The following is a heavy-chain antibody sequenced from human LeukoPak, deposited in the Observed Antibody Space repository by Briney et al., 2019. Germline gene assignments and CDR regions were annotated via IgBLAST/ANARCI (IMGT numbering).Heavy chain of an antibody. Sequence: GGSLRLSCAASGFTFDDYAMHWVRQAPGKGLEWVSGISWNSGSIGYADSVKGRFTISRDNAKNSLYLQMNSLRAEDTALYYCARGYSYDLRGYFDYWGQETLVSVSS. CDR3: ARGYSYDLRGYFDY. D-gene: IGHD5-18*01. CDR2: ISWNSGSI. CDR1: GFTFDDYA. J-gene: IGHJ4*02. V-gene: IGHV3-9*01.